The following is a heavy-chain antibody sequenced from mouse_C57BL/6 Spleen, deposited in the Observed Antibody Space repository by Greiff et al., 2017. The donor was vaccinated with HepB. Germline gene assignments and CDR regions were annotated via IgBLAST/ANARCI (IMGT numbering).Heavy chain of an antibody. Sequence: EVKLMESGAELVRPGASVKLSCTASGFNIKDDYMHWVKQRPEQGLEWIGWIDPENGDTEYASKFQGKATITADTSSNTAYLQLSSLTSEDTAVYYCTTWRLLLRIFDYWGQGTTLTVSS. CDR3: TTWRLLLRIFDY. V-gene: IGHV14-4*01. CDR2: IDPENGDT. J-gene: IGHJ2*01. D-gene: IGHD1-1*01. CDR1: GFNIKDDY.